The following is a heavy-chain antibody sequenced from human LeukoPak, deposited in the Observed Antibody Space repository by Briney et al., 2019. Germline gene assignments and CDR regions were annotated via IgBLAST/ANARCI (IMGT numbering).Heavy chain of an antibody. CDR1: GGSISSYY. CDR2: IYYSGNP. CDR3: ARTLSSGWSFYYYGMDV. D-gene: IGHD6-19*01. Sequence: PSETLSLTCTVSGGSISSYYWSWIRQPPGKGLEWIGYIYYSGNPNYNPSLKSRVNISVDTSKNQFSLKLSSVTAADTAVYYCARTLSSGWSFYYYGMDVWGQGTTVTVSS. J-gene: IGHJ6*02. V-gene: IGHV4-59*01.